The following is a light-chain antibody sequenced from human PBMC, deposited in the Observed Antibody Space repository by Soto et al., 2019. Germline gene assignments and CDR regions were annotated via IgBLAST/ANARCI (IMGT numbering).Light chain of an antibody. V-gene: IGKV1-5*01. CDR2: DAS. Sequence: IQLTQTTSTLSASVGDRVTITCRASQSISSWLAWYQQKPGKAPKLLIYDASSLESGVPSRFSGSGSRTEFTLTISSLQPDDFANYYCQHYNSYSCTFGQGTKLDIK. J-gene: IGKJ1*01. CDR3: QHYNSYSCT. CDR1: QSISSW.